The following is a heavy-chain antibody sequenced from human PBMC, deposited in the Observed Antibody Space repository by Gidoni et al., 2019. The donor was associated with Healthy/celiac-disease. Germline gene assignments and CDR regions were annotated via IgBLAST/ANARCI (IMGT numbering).Heavy chain of an antibody. CDR3: ARDWGGYSDY. Sequence: QVQLQESGPGLVKPSQTLSLTCTVSGGSISSGSYYWSWIRQPAGKGLEWIGRIYTSGRTNYNPSLKSRVTISVDTSKNQFSLKLSSVTAADTAVYYCARDWGGYSDYWGQGTLVTVSS. CDR2: IYTSGRT. D-gene: IGHD3-3*01. V-gene: IGHV4-61*02. J-gene: IGHJ4*02. CDR1: GGSISSGSYY.